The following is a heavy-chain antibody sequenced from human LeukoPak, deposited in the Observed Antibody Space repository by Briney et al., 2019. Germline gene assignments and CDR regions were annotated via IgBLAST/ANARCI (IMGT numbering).Heavy chain of an antibody. CDR1: GFTFSSYE. CDR2: ISSSGSTI. Sequence: RPGGSLRLSCAASGFTFSSYEMNWVRQAPGKGLEWGSYISSSGSTIYYADSVKGRFTISRDNAKNSLYLQMNSLKTEDTAVYYCTTEPLTISGVSRELDAFDYWGQGTLVTVSS. CDR3: TTEPLTISGVSRELDAFDY. V-gene: IGHV3-48*03. D-gene: IGHD3-3*01. J-gene: IGHJ4*02.